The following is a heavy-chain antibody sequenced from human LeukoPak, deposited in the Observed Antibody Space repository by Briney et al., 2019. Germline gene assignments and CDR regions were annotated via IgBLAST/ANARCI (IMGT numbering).Heavy chain of an antibody. CDR1: SGSIISGNYY. V-gene: IGHV4-61*02. Sequence: SQTLSLTCTVSSGSIISGNYYWSWIRQPAGKGLEWIGRIYTSGSTNYNPSLTSRVTMSVDTSKNQFSLNLSSLTAADTAVYYCARGALAAAGNNFDYWGQGTLATVSA. D-gene: IGHD6-13*01. CDR2: IYTSGST. J-gene: IGHJ4*02. CDR3: ARGALAAAGNNFDY.